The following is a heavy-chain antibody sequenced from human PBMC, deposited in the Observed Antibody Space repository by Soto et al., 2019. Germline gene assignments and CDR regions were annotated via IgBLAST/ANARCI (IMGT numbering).Heavy chain of an antibody. CDR1: GFTFSNAW. CDR2: IKSKTDGGTT. J-gene: IGHJ3*02. CDR3: TTDRKVCRGRCPTRSDAFDI. D-gene: IGHD4-17*01. Sequence: GGSLRLSCAASGFTFSNAWMSWVRQAPGKGLEWVGRIKSKTDGGTTDYAAPVKGRFTISRDDSKNTLYLQMNSLKTEDTAVYYCTTDRKVCRGRCPTRSDAFDIWGQGTMVTVSS. V-gene: IGHV3-15*01.